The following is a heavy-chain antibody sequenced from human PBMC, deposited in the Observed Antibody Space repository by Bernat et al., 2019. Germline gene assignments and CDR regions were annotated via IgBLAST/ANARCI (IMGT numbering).Heavy chain of an antibody. J-gene: IGHJ3*02. D-gene: IGHD2-15*01. CDR1: GFTFSSYW. CDR3: ARGDCSGGSCQRDAVDI. CDR2: IKQDGSEK. Sequence: EVQLVESGGGLVQPGGSLRLSCAASGFTFSSYWMSWVRQAPGKGLEWVANIKQDGSEKYYVDSVKGRFTISRDNAKNSLYLQMNSLRAEDTAVYYCARGDCSGGSCQRDAVDIWGQGTMVTVSS. V-gene: IGHV3-7*04.